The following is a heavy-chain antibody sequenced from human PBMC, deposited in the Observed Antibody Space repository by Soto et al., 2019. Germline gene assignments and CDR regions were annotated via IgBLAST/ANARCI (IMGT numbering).Heavy chain of an antibody. CDR2: TYYRSKWYS. J-gene: IGHJ6*03. CDR1: GDSVSSNGAA. CDR3: ARGSWDDVSGHYYMDV. Sequence: PSQTLSLTCDISGDSVSSNGAAWNWIRQTPSRGLEWLGRTYYRSKWYSNYAISVKSRVTVNPDTFKNQFSLQLNSVTAEDTAVYYCARGSWDDVSGHYYMDVWGKGTTVTVSS. D-gene: IGHD1-1*01. V-gene: IGHV6-1*01.